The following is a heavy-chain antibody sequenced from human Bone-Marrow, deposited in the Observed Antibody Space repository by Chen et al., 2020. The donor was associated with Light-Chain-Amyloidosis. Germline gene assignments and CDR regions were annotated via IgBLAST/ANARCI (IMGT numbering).Heavy chain of an antibody. V-gene: IGHV3-23*04. J-gene: IGHJ3*02. CDR2: ISGSGGSR. D-gene: IGHD3-9*01. CDR3: AKDTYDDILPGYPADAFDI. Sequence: EVQLVESGGGLLQRGGSLRPSCAASGLAFSSYAMSWVRQAPGKGLEWVSTISGSGGSRYYGDSVKGRLTISRDNSKNALFLQMNSLRAEDTAVYYCAKDTYDDILPGYPADAFDIWGQGTMVTVSS. CDR1: GLAFSSYA.